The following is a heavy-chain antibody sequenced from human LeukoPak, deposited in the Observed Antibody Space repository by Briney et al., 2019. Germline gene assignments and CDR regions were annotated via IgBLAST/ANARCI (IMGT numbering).Heavy chain of an antibody. V-gene: IGHV1-8*01. CDR1: GYTFTSYD. D-gene: IGHD3-3*01. J-gene: IGHJ3*02. Sequence: GASVKVSCKASGYTFTSYDINWVRQGTGQGLEWMLWMNPNSVNTGYAQKFQGRVTMTRNTSISTGYMELSSLRSEDTAVYYCARNKAHVLRFLEWLRSDAFDIWGQGTMVTVSS. CDR2: MNPNSVNT. CDR3: ARNKAHVLRFLEWLRSDAFDI.